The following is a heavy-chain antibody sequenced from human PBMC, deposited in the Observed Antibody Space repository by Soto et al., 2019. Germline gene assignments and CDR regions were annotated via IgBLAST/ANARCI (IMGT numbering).Heavy chain of an antibody. CDR3: ARGGGSSSGLLPYYYGMDF. J-gene: IGHJ6*02. D-gene: IGHD6-6*01. CDR2: ISAYNGNT. Sequence: ASVKVSCKASGYTFTSYGISWVRQAPGQGLDWMGWISAYNGNTNYAQKLQGRVTMTTDTSTSTAYMELRSLRSDDTAVYYCARGGGSSSGLLPYYYGMDFWGQGTTVTGSS. CDR1: GYTFTSYG. V-gene: IGHV1-18*01.